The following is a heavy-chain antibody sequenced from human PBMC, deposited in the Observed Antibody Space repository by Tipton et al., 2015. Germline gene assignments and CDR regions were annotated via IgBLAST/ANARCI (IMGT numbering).Heavy chain of an antibody. Sequence: TLSLTCTVSGGSVSTSNYYWSWIRQPPGKALEWIGYISYTDTTHYNPSLKSRVTISLDSSKNQFSLTLNSVTAADTAVYYCARDLEHGMDVWGQGTTVTVSS. CDR1: GGSVSTSNYY. D-gene: IGHD5-24*01. CDR2: ISYTDTT. V-gene: IGHV4-61*01. CDR3: ARDLEHGMDV. J-gene: IGHJ6*02.